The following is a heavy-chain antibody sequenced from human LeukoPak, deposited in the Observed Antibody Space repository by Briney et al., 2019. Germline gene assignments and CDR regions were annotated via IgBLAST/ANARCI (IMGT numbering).Heavy chain of an antibody. CDR1: GGSFSGYY. V-gene: IGHV4-34*01. J-gene: IGHJ4*02. CDR3: ARVQRHRGYSYGFGWERTFDY. CDR2: INHSGST. Sequence: SETQSLTCAVYGGSFSGYYWSWIRQPPGKGLEWIGEINHSGSTNYNPSLKSRVTISVDTSKNQFSLKLSSVIAADTAVYYCARVQRHRGYSYGFGWERTFDYWGQGTLVTVSS. D-gene: IGHD5-18*01.